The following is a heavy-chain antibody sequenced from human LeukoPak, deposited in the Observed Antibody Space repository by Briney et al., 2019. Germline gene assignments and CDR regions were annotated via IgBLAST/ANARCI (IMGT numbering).Heavy chain of an antibody. CDR3: AREAYCISTSCYETDAFDI. J-gene: IGHJ3*02. D-gene: IGHD2-2*01. CDR2: IRNKAKSHTT. V-gene: IGHV3-72*01. Sequence: GGSLRLSCAGSGFTFSDHFIDWVRQAPGTGLEWLGHIRNKAKSHTTEYAASVKGRFTISRDDSKNSVYLQMNSLKTEDKAVYYCAREAYCISTSCYETDAFDIGGQGAMVTVSS. CDR1: GFTFSDHF.